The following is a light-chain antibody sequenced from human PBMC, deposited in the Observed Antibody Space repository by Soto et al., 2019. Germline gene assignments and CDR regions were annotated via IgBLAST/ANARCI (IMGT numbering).Light chain of an antibody. V-gene: IGLV2-14*01. J-gene: IGLJ2*01. CDR2: DVS. CDR1: SSDVGGYNY. CDR3: SSYTSSSTVV. Sequence: QSVLTQPASVSGSPGQSITISCTGTSSDVGGYNYVSWYQQHPGKSPKLMIYDVSNRPSGVSNRFSASTSGNTASLTISGLQAEDEADYYCSSYTSSSTVVFGGGTKLTVL.